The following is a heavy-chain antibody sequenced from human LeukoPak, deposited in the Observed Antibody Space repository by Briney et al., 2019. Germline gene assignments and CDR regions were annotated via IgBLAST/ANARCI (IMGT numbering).Heavy chain of an antibody. CDR2: IKGDGSKI. Sequence: PGGSLRLSCAASGFIFSNYWMSWVRQAPGKGLEWVANIKGDGSKIYYVDSVKGRFTISRDNAKNSVYLQMDSLRSDDTAVYYCARVGTVRPPRQNIAAAGFDYWGQGTLVTVSS. D-gene: IGHD6-13*01. J-gene: IGHJ4*02. V-gene: IGHV3-7*05. CDR1: GFIFSNYW. CDR3: ARVGTVRPPRQNIAAAGFDY.